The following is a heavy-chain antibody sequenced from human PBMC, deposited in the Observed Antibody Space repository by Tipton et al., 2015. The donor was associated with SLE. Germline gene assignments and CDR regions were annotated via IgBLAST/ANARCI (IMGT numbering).Heavy chain of an antibody. CDR2: IKQDGSEK. CDR1: GFTFSSYW. CDR3: AKEPMPCLDYVWCSGL. Sequence: QLVQSGGGLVQPGGSLRLSCAASGFTFSSYWMSWVRQAPGKGPKWVANIKQDGSEKFHVATVKGLFTISRYNAKSSLYLQMNSLRAEDTAVYFCAKEPMPCLDYVWCSGLWGPCSLVTLS. V-gene: IGHV3-7*01. D-gene: IGHD3/OR15-3a*01. J-gene: IGHJ2*01.